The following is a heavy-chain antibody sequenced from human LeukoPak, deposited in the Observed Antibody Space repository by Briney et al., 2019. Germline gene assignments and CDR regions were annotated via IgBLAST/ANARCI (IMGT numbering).Heavy chain of an antibody. CDR2: INPNSGGT. D-gene: IGHD3-16*01. V-gene: IGHV1-2*02. J-gene: IGHJ4*02. CDR3: ARVRLMITFGGAYDY. CDR1: GYTFTGYY. Sequence: ASVKVSCKASGYTFTGYYMHWVRQAPGQGLEWMGWINPNSGGTNYAQKFQGRVTMTRDTSISTAYMELRSLRSDDTAVYYCARVRLMITFGGAYDYWGQGTLVTVSS.